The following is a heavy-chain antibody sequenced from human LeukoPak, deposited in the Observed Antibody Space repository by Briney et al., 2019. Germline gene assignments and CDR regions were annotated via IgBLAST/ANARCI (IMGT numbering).Heavy chain of an antibody. J-gene: IGHJ5*02. CDR1: DGSIISSSFY. D-gene: IGHD6-6*01. V-gene: IGHV4-39*01. CDR2: FYFGGST. CDR3: ARHSSIAARPDRPYGWFDP. Sequence: SETLSLTCTVSDGSIISSSFYWGWIRQPPGKGLEWIGSFYFGGSTYYNPSLKGRATISVDTSKNQFSLKLSSVTAADTAVYYCARHSSIAARPDRPYGWFDPWGQGTLVTVSS.